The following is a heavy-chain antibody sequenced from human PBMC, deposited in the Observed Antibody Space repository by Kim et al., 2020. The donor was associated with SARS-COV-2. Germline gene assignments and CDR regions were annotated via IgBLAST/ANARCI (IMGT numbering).Heavy chain of an antibody. J-gene: IGHJ4*02. CDR1: GFTFSSYG. Sequence: GGSLRLSCAASGFTFSSYGMHWVRQAPGKGLEWVAVISYDGSNKYYADSVKGRFTISRDNSKNTLYLQMNSLRAEDTAVYYCAKAAGSSGGSGYFDYWGQGTLVTVSS. D-gene: IGHD3-10*01. CDR3: AKAAGSSGGSGYFDY. V-gene: IGHV3-30*18. CDR2: ISYDGSNK.